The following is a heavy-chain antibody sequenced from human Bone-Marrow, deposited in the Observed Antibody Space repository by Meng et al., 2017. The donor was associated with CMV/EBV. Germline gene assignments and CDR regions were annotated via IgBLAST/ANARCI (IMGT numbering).Heavy chain of an antibody. CDR2: IYYSGST. CDR1: GGSISSYY. V-gene: IGHV4-59*01. CDR3: ARARGSSWYFDL. Sequence: GSLRLSCTVSGGSISSYYWSWIRQPPGKGLEWIGYIYYSGSTNYNPSLKSRVTISVDTSKNQFSLKLSSVTAADTAVYYCARARGSSWYFDLWGRGTLVTVSS. D-gene: IGHD2-15*01. J-gene: IGHJ2*01.